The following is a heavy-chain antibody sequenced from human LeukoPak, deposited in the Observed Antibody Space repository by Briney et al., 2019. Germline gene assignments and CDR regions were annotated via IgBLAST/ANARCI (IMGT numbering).Heavy chain of an antibody. CDR1: GYTFTSYD. Sequence: GASVKVSCKASGYTFTSYDINWVRQATGQGLEWMGWMNPNCGKTGYAQKFQGRVTITRNTSISTAYMELSSLRSEDTAVYYCAIGNLPYSSSWWYYFDYWSQGTLPTVYS. V-gene: IGHV1-8*03. J-gene: IGHJ4*02. CDR2: MNPNCGKT. D-gene: IGHD6-13*01. CDR3: AIGNLPYSSSWWYYFDY.